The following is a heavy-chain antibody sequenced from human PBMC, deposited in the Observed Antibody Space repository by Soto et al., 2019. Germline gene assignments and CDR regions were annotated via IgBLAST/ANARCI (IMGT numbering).Heavy chain of an antibody. V-gene: IGHV1-45*02. D-gene: IGHD3-10*01. Sequence: QLKLVQSGAEVKKPGSSVKISCRASGYTLTYRTLHWLRQAPGQALEWMGWITPFNGNTNYAQKFHGSVLLNRDASMSTVYLELRSLRSEDTAMYYCANLASGSDSFDIWGQGTMVTVSS. CDR1: GYTLTYRT. J-gene: IGHJ3*02. CDR2: ITPFNGNT. CDR3: ANLASGSDSFDI.